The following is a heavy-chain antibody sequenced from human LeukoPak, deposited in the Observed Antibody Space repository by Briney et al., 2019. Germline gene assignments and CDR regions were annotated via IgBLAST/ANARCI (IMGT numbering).Heavy chain of an antibody. J-gene: IGHJ6*03. CDR3: ARVEEAYGSGRRENYYYYYMDV. CDR2: IYSSGST. Sequence: PSETLSLTCTVSGGSISNYYWSWIRQPAGKGLEWIGRIYSSGSTNYNPSLKSRVTISVDTSKNQFSLKLSSVTAADTAVYYCARVEEAYGSGRRENYYYYYMDVWGKGTTVTISS. V-gene: IGHV4-4*07. D-gene: IGHD3-10*01. CDR1: GGSISNYY.